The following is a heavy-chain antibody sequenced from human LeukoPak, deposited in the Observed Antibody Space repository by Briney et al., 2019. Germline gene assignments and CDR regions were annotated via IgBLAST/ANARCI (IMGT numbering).Heavy chain of an antibody. CDR3: AREWDRDTQYYFDY. CDR1: GFTFSRHP. Sequence: GGSLRLSCAASGFTFSRHPMHWVRQAPGKGLEWVALISHDEVSTYYVNSVKGRFTISRDNAMNSLYLQMNSLRAEDTAVYYCAREWDRDTQYYFDYWGQGTLVTVSS. D-gene: IGHD5-18*01. J-gene: IGHJ4*02. V-gene: IGHV3-30*07. CDR2: ISHDEVST.